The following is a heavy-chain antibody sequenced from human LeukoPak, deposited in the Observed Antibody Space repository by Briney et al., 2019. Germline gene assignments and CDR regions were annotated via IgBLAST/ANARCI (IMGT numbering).Heavy chain of an antibody. Sequence: PSETLSLTCTVSCGSISSSGYYWAWVRQPPGKGLEYYNPSLKSRVTISVHTSKNQFSLKLSSVTAADTAVYYCARGPGGYDYVWGSYRYFDYWGQGTLVTVSS. D-gene: IGHD3-16*02. V-gene: IGHV4-39*07. CDR3: ARGPGGYDYVWGSYRYFDY. CDR1: CGSISSSGYY. J-gene: IGHJ4*02.